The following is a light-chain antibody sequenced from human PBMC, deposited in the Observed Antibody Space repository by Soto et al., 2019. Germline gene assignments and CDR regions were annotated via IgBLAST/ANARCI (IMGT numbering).Light chain of an antibody. CDR3: QQYGSSPRT. J-gene: IGKJ1*01. V-gene: IGKV3-20*01. CDR1: QSVSSSY. Sequence: EIVLTQSPGTLSLSPGERATLSCRASQSVSSSYLAWYQLKPGQAPRLLIYGASSRATGIPDRFSGSGSGTDFTLTISRLEPEDFAVYFCQQYGSSPRTFGQGTKVEIK. CDR2: GAS.